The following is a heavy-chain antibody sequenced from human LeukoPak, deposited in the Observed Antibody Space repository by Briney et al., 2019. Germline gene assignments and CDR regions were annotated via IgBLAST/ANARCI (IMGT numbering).Heavy chain of an antibody. CDR1: GFTFSDHY. CDR3: ARWGGGYNYFDY. CDR2: ITSGSSTI. Sequence: GGSLRLSCAASGFTFSDHYMDWVRQAPGKGLEWVSYITSGSSTIYYADSVKGRFTISRDNTKNSLYLQMNSLGAEDSAVYYCARWGGGYNYFDYWGQGTLVTVSS. J-gene: IGHJ4*02. V-gene: IGHV3-11*04. D-gene: IGHD1-26*01.